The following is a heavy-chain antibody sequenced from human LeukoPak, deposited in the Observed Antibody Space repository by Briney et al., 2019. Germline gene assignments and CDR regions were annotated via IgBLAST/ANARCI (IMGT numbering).Heavy chain of an antibody. CDR1: GGSISSYY. J-gene: IGHJ6*02. CDR3: ARVSDHDMTGMDV. Sequence: PSETLPVTCTVSGGSISSYYWTWIRQPPGKGLEWIGYIYYTGSTNYNRSLKSRVSLSVDTSKNQFSLKLNSVTAADTAVYYCARVSDHDMTGMDVWGQGTTVTVSS. V-gene: IGHV4-59*01. D-gene: IGHD3-22*01. CDR2: IYYTGST.